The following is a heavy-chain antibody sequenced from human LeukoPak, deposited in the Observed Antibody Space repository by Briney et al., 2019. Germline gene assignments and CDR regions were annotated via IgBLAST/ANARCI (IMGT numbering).Heavy chain of an antibody. D-gene: IGHD6-13*01. CDR2: IRCGGSNK. Sequence: GGSLRLSCAASGFTFSSCGMHWVRQAPGKGLEWVAVIRCGGSNKYYADSVKGRFTISRDNSKNTLYLQMNSLRAEDTAVYYCATEIAAAAQFNKDYWGQGTLVTVSS. V-gene: IGHV3-33*01. CDR1: GFTFSSCG. CDR3: ATEIAAAAQFNKDY. J-gene: IGHJ4*02.